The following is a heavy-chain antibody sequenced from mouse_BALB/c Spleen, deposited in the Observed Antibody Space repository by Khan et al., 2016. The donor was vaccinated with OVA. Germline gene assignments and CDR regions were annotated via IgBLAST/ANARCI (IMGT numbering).Heavy chain of an antibody. V-gene: IGHV1S132*01. CDR1: GYTFTSYW. CDR2: IFPGTGTT. CDR3: ARGYFGNYYFAY. Sequence: QVRLQQSGAELVKPGASVKLSCKTSGYTFTSYWIQWVKQRPGQGLGWIGEIFPGTGTTYYNENFKGKATLTIETSSTTAYMQLSSLTSEDLAVYFCARGYFGNYYFAYWGQGTLVTVSS. J-gene: IGHJ3*01. D-gene: IGHD2-1*01.